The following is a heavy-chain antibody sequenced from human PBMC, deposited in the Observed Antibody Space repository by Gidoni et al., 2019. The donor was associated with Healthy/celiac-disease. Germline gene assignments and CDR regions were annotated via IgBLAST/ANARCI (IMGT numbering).Heavy chain of an antibody. J-gene: IGHJ4*02. Sequence: EVQLVESGGGVVVPGGSLRLSTASPGFTCSSYWMSWVRHAPGKGLEWMANIKQDGSEKSYVDSVKGRFTISRDNAKNSLYLQMNSLRAEDTAVYYCARDQTPYSSGWYGYWGQGTLVTVSS. CDR1: GFTCSSYW. CDR2: IKQDGSEK. CDR3: ARDQTPYSSGWYGY. D-gene: IGHD6-19*01. V-gene: IGHV3-7*01.